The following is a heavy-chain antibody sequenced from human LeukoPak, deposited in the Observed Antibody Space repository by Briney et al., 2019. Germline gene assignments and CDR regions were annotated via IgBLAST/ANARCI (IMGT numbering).Heavy chain of an antibody. Sequence: PGGSIRLSCAASGFTFSNAWMSWVRQAPGKGLEWVGRIKSKTDGGKTDYAAPVKGRFTISRDHSKNTLYLQMNSLKTEDTAVYYCTTDNMIVVVITTYFDYWGQGTLVTVSS. J-gene: IGHJ4*02. V-gene: IGHV3-15*01. CDR3: TTDNMIVVVITTYFDY. CDR1: GFTFSNAW. D-gene: IGHD3-22*01. CDR2: IKSKTDGGKT.